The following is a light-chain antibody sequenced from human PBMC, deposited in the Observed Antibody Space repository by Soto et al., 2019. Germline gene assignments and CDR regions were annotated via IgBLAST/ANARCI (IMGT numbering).Light chain of an antibody. Sequence: AIQLTQSPSSLSASVGDRVTITCRASQGISSALAWYQQKPGKAPKLLIYDASSLESGVPSRFSGSGSGTDFTLTISSLQPEDFATYYCQQFNNYITFCQGTRLEIK. V-gene: IGKV1D-13*01. CDR3: QQFNNYIT. CDR2: DAS. J-gene: IGKJ5*01. CDR1: QGISSA.